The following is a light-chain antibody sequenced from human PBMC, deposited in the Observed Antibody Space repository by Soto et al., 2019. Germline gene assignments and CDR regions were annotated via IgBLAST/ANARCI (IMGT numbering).Light chain of an antibody. CDR3: CSFTNSYTWV. CDR2: EVS. V-gene: IGLV2-14*01. Sequence: QSALTQPASVSGSPGQSITISCTGTSSDVGGYNYVSWFQHHPGKVPKLMIYEVSHRPSGVSDRFSGSKSGTTASLTISGPQAEDEADYFRCSFTNSYTWVFGGGTKLTVL. CDR1: SSDVGGYNY. J-gene: IGLJ3*02.